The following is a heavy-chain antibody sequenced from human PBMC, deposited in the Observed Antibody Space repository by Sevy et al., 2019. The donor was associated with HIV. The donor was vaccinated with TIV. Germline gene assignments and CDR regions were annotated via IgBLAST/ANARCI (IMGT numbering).Heavy chain of an antibody. Sequence: GGSLRLSCAASGFTFSSYWMSWVRQAPGKGLEWVANIKQDGSEKYYVHSVKGRFTISRDNAKNSLYLQMNSLRAEDTAVYYCARVPRGYSYGSDAFDIWGQGTMVTVSS. J-gene: IGHJ3*02. D-gene: IGHD5-18*01. CDR1: GFTFSSYW. CDR3: ARVPRGYSYGSDAFDI. V-gene: IGHV3-7*01. CDR2: IKQDGSEK.